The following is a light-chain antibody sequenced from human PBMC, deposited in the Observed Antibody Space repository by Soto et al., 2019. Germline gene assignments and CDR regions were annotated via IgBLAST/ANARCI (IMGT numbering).Light chain of an antibody. CDR2: EVS. J-gene: IGLJ2*01. V-gene: IGLV2-14*01. Sequence: QSALTQPASVSGSPGQSITISCTGTSSDVGGYNYVSWYQQHPDKAPKLMIYEVSNRPSGVSNRFSGSKSGNTASLTISGLQAEDEADYYSTSYTSTTTLVVFGGGTKLTVL. CDR1: SSDVGGYNY. CDR3: TSYTSTTTLVV.